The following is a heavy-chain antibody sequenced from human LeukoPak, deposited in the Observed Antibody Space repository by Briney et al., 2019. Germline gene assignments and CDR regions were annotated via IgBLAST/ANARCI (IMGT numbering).Heavy chain of an antibody. V-gene: IGHV3-13*01. D-gene: IGHD2-21*01. CDR1: GFTFSSYH. CDR3: AKIPQVAPVSVPNFDH. Sequence: GGSLRLSCAASGFTFSSYHMHWVRQATGKGLEWVSAIGTAGDTYYSGSVKGRFTISRENAKNSLYLQMNSLRAEDTAIYYCAKIPQVAPVSVPNFDHWGQGTLVTVSS. CDR2: IGTAGDT. J-gene: IGHJ4*02.